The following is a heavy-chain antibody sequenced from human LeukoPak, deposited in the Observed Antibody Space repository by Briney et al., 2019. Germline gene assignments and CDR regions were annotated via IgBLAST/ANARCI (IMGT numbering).Heavy chain of an antibody. J-gene: IGHJ4*02. V-gene: IGHV3-23*01. CDR1: GGSFSGYY. CDR2: ISGSGGST. CDR3: AKTTWLDYDSSGYPGWYFDY. D-gene: IGHD3-22*01. Sequence: ETLSLTCAVYGGSFSGYYWSWIRQPPGKGLEWVSAISGSGGSTYYADSVKGRFTISRDNSKNTLYLQMNSLRAVDTAVYYCAKTTWLDYDSSGYPGWYFDYWGQGTLVTVSS.